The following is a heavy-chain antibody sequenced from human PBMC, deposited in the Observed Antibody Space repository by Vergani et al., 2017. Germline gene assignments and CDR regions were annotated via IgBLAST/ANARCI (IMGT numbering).Heavy chain of an antibody. CDR1: GGSISSYY. V-gene: IGHV4-59*01. D-gene: IGHD1/OR15-1a*01. J-gene: IGHJ4*02. CDR3: ARGNWNKKGFDY. CDR2: IYYSGST. Sequence: QVQLQESGPGLVKPSETLSLTCTVSGGSISSYYWSWIRQPPGKGLEWIGYIYYSGSTNYNPSLKSRVTISVDTSKNQFSLKLSSVTGADTAVYYCARGNWNKKGFDYWGQGTLVTVSS.